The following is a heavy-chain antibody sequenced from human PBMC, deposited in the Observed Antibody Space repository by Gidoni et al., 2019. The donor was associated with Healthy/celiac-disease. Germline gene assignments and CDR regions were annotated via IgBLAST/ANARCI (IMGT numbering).Heavy chain of an antibody. Sequence: QVQLQQWGAGLLKPSETLSLTCAVYGGSLIGSTYYWNWLRQSPGKGLEWIGEIVHGGSTNYNPSLKSRVTMSVDTSKNQFSLKLSSVTAADTAVYYCARGRGYDYIWGTTYFFDYWGHGTLVTVSS. CDR3: ARGRGYDYIWGTTYFFDY. CDR1: GGSLIGSTYY. D-gene: IGHD3-16*01. J-gene: IGHJ4*01. V-gene: IGHV4-34*01. CDR2: IVHGGST.